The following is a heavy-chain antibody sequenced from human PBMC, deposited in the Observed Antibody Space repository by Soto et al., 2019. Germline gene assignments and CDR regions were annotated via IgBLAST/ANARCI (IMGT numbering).Heavy chain of an antibody. CDR2: IYWDDDK. D-gene: IGHD2-15*01. Sequence: QITLKESGPTLVKPTQTLTLTCTFSGFSLSTSGVGVGWIRQPPGKALEWLALIYWDDDKRYSPSLKSRLTITKDSSKNQVVLTMTNMDPVDTATYYCAHRRLYCSGGSCYPVFDYWGQGTLVTVSS. CDR1: GFSLSTSGVG. J-gene: IGHJ4*02. V-gene: IGHV2-5*02. CDR3: AHRRLYCSGGSCYPVFDY.